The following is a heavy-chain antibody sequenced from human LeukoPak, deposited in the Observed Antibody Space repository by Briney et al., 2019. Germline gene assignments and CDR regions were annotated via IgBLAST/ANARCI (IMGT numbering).Heavy chain of an antibody. Sequence: GGSLRLSCAASGFTFSGSAMHWVRQASGKELEWVGRIRSKANSYATAYAASVKGRFTISRDDSKNTAYLQMNSLKTEDTAVYYCTRRAMKTSSGWYSSNAFDIWGQGTMVTVSS. D-gene: IGHD6-19*01. CDR3: TRRAMKTSSGWYSSNAFDI. CDR1: GFTFSGSA. CDR2: IRSKANSYAT. V-gene: IGHV3-73*01. J-gene: IGHJ3*02.